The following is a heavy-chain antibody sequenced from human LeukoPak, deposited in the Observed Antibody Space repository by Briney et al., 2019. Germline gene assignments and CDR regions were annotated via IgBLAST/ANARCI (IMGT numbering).Heavy chain of an antibody. D-gene: IGHD3-22*01. CDR1: GGSISSYY. Sequence: PSETLSLTCTVSGGSISSYYWSWIRQPPGKGLEWIGYIYYSGSTNYNPSLKSRVTISVDTSKNQFSLKLSPVTAADTAVYYCARHLVPYYDSSGYYDYYGMDVWGQGTTVTVSS. V-gene: IGHV4-59*08. CDR3: ARHLVPYYDSSGYYDYYGMDV. J-gene: IGHJ6*02. CDR2: IYYSGST.